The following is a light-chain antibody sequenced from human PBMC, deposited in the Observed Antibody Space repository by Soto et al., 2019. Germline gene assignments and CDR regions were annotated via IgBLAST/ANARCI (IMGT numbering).Light chain of an antibody. V-gene: IGLV2-11*01. CDR2: NVN. CDR1: SIDVTGYNY. Sequence: SALTQPRSVSGSPGQSVTISCTGTSIDVTGYNYVSWYQHHPDKAPKLIIYNVNQRPSGVPDRFSGSRSGNTASLTISGLQAEDEADYYCCSYAGGSSTYVFGTGTKVTVL. CDR3: CSYAGGSSTYV. J-gene: IGLJ1*01.